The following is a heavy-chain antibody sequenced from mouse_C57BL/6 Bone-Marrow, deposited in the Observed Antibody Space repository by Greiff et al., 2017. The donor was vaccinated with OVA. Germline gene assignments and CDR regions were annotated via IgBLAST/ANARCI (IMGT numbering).Heavy chain of an antibody. J-gene: IGHJ2*01. CDR2: IYPGSGST. D-gene: IGHD4-1*01. CDR3: ARELTGDY. Sequence: VQGVESGAELVKPGASVKMSCKASGYTFTSYWITWVKQRPGQGLEWIGDIYPGSGSTNYNEKFKSKATLTVDTSSSTAYMQLSSLTSEDSAVYYCARELTGDYWGQGTTLTVSS. V-gene: IGHV1-55*01. CDR1: GYTFTSYW.